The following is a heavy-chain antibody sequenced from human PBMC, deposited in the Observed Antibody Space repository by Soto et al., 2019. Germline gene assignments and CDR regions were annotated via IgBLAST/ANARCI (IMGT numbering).Heavy chain of an antibody. Sequence: QLQLQESGPGLVKPSETLSLTCTVSGGSISSSSYHWGWIRQPPGKGLEWIGSMYYSGSTYYNPYLKSRVTISVDTSKNQFSLKLRSVTAADTAVYYCANSYAYFNGMDVWGQGTTVTVSS. D-gene: IGHD5-18*01. CDR2: MYYSGST. CDR3: ANSYAYFNGMDV. V-gene: IGHV4-39*01. J-gene: IGHJ6*02. CDR1: GGSISSSSYH.